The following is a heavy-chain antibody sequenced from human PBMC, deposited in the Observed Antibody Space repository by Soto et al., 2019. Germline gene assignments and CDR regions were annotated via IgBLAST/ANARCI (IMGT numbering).Heavy chain of an antibody. CDR2: IYYSGST. V-gene: IGHV4-39*01. J-gene: IGHJ4*02. CDR1: GGSISSSSYY. D-gene: IGHD3-16*01. CDR3: ARQLRDYFDY. Sequence: AETLSLTCTVSGGSISSSSYYWGWIRQPPGKGLEWIGSIYYSGSTYYNPSLRSRVTISVDTSKNQFSLKLSSVTAADTAVYYCARQLRDYFDYWGQGTLVTVSS.